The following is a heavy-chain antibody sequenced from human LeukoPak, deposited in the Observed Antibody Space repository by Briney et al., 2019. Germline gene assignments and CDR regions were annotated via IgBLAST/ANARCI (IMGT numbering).Heavy chain of an antibody. CDR3: ANNLPNTRASGTAFDI. CDR1: GFTFGDYG. J-gene: IGHJ3*02. Sequence: GGSLRLSCAASGFTFGDYGISWVRQAPGKGLEWVSVINRDGGSKDYGDSVKGRFTISRDNSKNTLYLQMNRLRAEDTAVYYCANNLPNTRASGTAFDIWGQGTRVPVSS. V-gene: IGHV3-20*04. D-gene: IGHD5-24*01. CDR2: INRDGGSK.